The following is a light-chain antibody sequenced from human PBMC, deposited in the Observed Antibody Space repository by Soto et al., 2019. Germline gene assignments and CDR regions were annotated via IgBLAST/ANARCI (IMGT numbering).Light chain of an antibody. V-gene: IGLV2-14*03. Sequence: QSALTQPASVSGSPGQSITISCTGTSSDVGGYKYVSWYQHHPGKVPKLMIYDVSSRPSGVSNRFSGSKSGNTAFLTISGLQAEDEADYYCSSYTSSSTLIFGGGTKLTVL. J-gene: IGLJ2*01. CDR1: SSDVGGYKY. CDR2: DVS. CDR3: SSYTSSSTLI.